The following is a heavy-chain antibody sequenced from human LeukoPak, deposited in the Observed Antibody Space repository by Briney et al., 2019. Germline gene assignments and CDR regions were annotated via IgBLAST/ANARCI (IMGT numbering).Heavy chain of an antibody. CDR3: ASEDSSGWYYFDN. Sequence: SAALSLTCTVSGGPIRSNYWSWVRQPAGKGLEGVGRIYTSGNTNYNPSLKSRVTMSIDTSKKQFSLKLSSVTGAGTAVYYCASEDSSGWYYFDNWGQGTLVTVSS. CDR2: IYTSGNT. J-gene: IGHJ4*02. V-gene: IGHV4-4*07. D-gene: IGHD6-19*01. CDR1: GGPIRSNY.